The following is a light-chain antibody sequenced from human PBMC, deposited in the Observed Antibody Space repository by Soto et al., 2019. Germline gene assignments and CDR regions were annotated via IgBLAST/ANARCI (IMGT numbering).Light chain of an antibody. CDR1: QSISSW. CDR3: QQYNSYSTWT. CDR2: DAS. J-gene: IGKJ1*01. V-gene: IGKV1-5*01. Sequence: DIQMTQSHSTLSSSLGDRVTITCRASQSISSWLAWYQQKPGKAPKLLIYDASSLESGVPSRFSGSGSGTEFTLTISSLQTDDFATYYCQQYNSYSTWTFGQGTKVDIK.